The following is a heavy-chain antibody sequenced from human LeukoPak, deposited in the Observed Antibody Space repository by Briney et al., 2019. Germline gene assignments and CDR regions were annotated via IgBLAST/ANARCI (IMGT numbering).Heavy chain of an antibody. CDR2: IYYSGST. Sequence: SETLSLACTVAGGSISSYCWSWVRQPPGKGLEWIGYIYYSGSTNYNPSLKSRVTVSVDTSKNQFSLKLSSVTAADTAVYYCARTTYYYDSSGYYPDAFDIWGQGTMVTVSS. CDR1: GGSISSYC. D-gene: IGHD3-22*01. CDR3: ARTTYYYDSSGYYPDAFDI. J-gene: IGHJ3*02. V-gene: IGHV4-59*01.